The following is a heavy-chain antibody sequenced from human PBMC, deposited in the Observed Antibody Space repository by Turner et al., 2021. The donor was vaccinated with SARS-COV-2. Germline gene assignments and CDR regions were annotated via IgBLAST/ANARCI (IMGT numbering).Heavy chain of an antibody. V-gene: IGHV3-21*01. CDR2: ISSSSSYI. J-gene: IGHJ3*02. CDR3: ARARWHYYDSSGYYPDAFDI. D-gene: IGHD3-22*01. CDR1: GFTFSTYS. Sequence: EVQLVESGGGLVKPGGSLRRSCAASGFTFSTYSMKWVRQAPGKGLEWVSSISSSSSYIYYANSGKCRLTISRDNAKNSLYLQMNSLRAEDTAVYYCARARWHYYDSSGYYPDAFDIWGQGTMVTVSS.